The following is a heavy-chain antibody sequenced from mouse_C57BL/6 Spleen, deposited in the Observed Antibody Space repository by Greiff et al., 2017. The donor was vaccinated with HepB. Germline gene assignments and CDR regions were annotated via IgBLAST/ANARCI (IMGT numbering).Heavy chain of an antibody. Sequence: VQLQQSGAELVKPGASVKLSCKASGYTFTEYTIHWVKQRSGQGLEWIGWFYPGSGSIKYNEKFKDKATLTADKSSSTVYMELSRLTSEDSAVYFCARHEDRPYSNQYYYAMDYWGQGTSVTVSS. D-gene: IGHD2-5*01. CDR3: ARHEDRPYSNQYYYAMDY. CDR2: FYPGSGSI. CDR1: GYTFTEYT. J-gene: IGHJ4*01. V-gene: IGHV1-62-2*01.